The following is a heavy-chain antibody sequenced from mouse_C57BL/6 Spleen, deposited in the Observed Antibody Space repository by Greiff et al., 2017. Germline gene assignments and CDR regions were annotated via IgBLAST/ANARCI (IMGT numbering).Heavy chain of an antibody. CDR2: IDPSDSYT. Sequence: QVQLQQPGAELVKPGASVKLSCKASGYTFTSYWMQWVKQRPGQGLEWIGEIDPSDSYTNYNQKFKGKATLTVDKSSSTAYMQLSSLTSEDSAVYYCARGGNYYAMDYWGQGTSVTVSS. CDR3: ARGGNYYAMDY. J-gene: IGHJ4*01. V-gene: IGHV1-50*01. CDR1: GYTFTSYW.